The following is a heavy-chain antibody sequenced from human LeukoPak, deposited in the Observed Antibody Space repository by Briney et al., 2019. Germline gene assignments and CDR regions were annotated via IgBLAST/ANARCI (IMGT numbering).Heavy chain of an antibody. CDR3: ARGDDSSGYYFY. CDR1: GFTFSSYE. J-gene: IGHJ4*02. D-gene: IGHD3-22*01. CDR2: ISSSGSTI. Sequence: GGSLRLSCAASGFTFSSYEMNWVRQAPGKGLEWVSYISSSGSTIYYADSVKGRFTISRDNAKNSLYLQMNSLRAEDTAAYYCARGDDSSGYYFYWGQGTLVTVSS. V-gene: IGHV3-48*03.